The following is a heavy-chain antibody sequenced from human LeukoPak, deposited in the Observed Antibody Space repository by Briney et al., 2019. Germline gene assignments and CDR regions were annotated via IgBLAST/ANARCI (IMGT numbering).Heavy chain of an antibody. CDR3: ARGGSGSYGVYYYMDV. J-gene: IGHJ6*03. CDR2: IYYSGST. D-gene: IGHD3-10*01. Sequence: SQTLSLTCTVSGGSINTGGYYWSWIRQHPGKGLEWIGYIYYSGSTYYSPSLESRLTISVDTSQNHFSLKLSSVTAAGTAIYYCARGGSGSYGVYYYMDVWGKGTTVTVSS. CDR1: GGSINTGGYY. V-gene: IGHV4-31*03.